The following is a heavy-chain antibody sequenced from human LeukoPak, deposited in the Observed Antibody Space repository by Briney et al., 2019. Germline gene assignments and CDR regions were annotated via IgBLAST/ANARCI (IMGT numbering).Heavy chain of an antibody. CDR2: ISWNSGSI. Sequence: PGGSLRLSCAASGFTFDDYAMHWVRQAPGKGLEWVSGISWNSGSIGYADSVKGRFTISRDNAKNSLYLQMNSLRAEDTALYYCAKDKGGGSGYYAYYFDYWGQGTLVTVSS. CDR3: AKDKGGGSGYYAYYFDY. J-gene: IGHJ4*02. V-gene: IGHV3-9*01. CDR1: GFTFDDYA. D-gene: IGHD3-22*01.